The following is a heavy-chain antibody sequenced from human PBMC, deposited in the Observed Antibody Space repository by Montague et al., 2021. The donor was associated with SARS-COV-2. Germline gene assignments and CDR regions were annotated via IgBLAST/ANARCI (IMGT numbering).Heavy chain of an antibody. CDR3: ARQENSSGWFEPDALDI. Sequence: SETLSLTCTVSGGSISSSSYYWGWIRQPPGKGLEWIGSIYYSGSTYYNPSLKSRVTISVDTSKNQFSLKLSSVTAADTAVYYCARQENSSGWFEPDALDIWGQGTMVTVSS. D-gene: IGHD6-19*01. CDR2: IYYSGST. V-gene: IGHV4-39*01. J-gene: IGHJ3*02. CDR1: GGSISSSSYY.